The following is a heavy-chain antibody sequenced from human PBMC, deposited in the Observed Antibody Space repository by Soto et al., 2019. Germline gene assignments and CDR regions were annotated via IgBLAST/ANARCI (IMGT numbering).Heavy chain of an antibody. CDR2: ISSRSDI. CDR3: ARESPARPIDYGLDV. J-gene: IGHJ6*02. V-gene: IGHV3-21*01. Sequence: VGSLRLSCVCSVFTFSTYSINCVRHSPGKWLEWVSSISSRSDIYYADSVKGRFTISRDNAKNSVSLQMNSLRAEDTAVYYCARESPARPIDYGLDVWGQGTTVNVSS. CDR1: VFTFSTYS.